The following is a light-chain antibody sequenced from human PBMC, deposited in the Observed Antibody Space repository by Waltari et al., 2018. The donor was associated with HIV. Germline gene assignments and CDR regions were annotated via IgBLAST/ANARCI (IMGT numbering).Light chain of an antibody. CDR3: CSYAGSSTYV. CDR2: DAS. V-gene: IGLV2-11*01. J-gene: IGLJ1*01. Sequence: QSALTQPRSVSGSPGQSVTISCTGPSSDVGGYNYVSWYQQHPGKAPKLMIYDASKRPSGVPDRFSGSKSGNTASLTISGLQAEDEADYYCCSYAGSSTYVFGTGTKVTVL. CDR1: SSDVGGYNY.